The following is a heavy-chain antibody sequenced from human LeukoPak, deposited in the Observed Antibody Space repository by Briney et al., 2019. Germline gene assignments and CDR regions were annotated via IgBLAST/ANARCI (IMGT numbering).Heavy chain of an antibody. V-gene: IGHV4-39*07. Sequence: SETLSLTCTVSGGSISSSSYYWGWIRQPPGKGLEWIGSIYYSGSTYYNPSLKSRVTISVDTSKNQFSLKLSSVTAADTAVYYCARDRKNYYANDAFDIWGQGTMVTVSS. CDR1: GGSISSSSYY. J-gene: IGHJ3*02. CDR3: ARDRKNYYANDAFDI. CDR2: IYYSGST. D-gene: IGHD3-22*01.